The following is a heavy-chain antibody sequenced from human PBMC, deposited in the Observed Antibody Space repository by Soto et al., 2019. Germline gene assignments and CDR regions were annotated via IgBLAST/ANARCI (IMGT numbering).Heavy chain of an antibody. CDR1: GFTFSNAW. V-gene: IGHV3-15*07. Sequence: EVQLVESGGGLVKPGGSLRLSCAAYGFTFSNAWMNWVRQAPGKGLEWVGRIKSKTDGGTTDYAAPVKGRFSISRDDSKNTLYLQMNSLKTEDTAVYYCTTLHHHSPIWFGDRPNWGQGTLVTVSS. J-gene: IGHJ4*02. CDR3: TTLHHHSPIWFGDRPN. D-gene: IGHD3-10*01. CDR2: IKSKTDGGTT.